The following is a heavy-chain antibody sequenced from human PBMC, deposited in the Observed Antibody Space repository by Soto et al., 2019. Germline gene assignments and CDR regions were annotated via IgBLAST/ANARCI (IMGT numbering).Heavy chain of an antibody. V-gene: IGHV4-34*01. CDR1: GGSFSGYY. CDR3: ARTSLFGGYISSRYHHYGMDV. CDR2: INHSGST. J-gene: IGHJ6*02. D-gene: IGHD6-13*01. Sequence: ASETLSLTCAVYGGSFSGYYWSWIRQPPGKGLEWIGEINHSGSTNYNPSLKSRVTISVDTSKNQFSLKLSSVTAADTAVYYCARTSLFGGYISSRYHHYGMDVWCPRPTGTLS.